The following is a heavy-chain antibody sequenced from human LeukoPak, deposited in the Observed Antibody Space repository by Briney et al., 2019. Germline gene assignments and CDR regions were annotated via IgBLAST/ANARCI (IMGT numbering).Heavy chain of an antibody. D-gene: IGHD3-3*01. V-gene: IGHV3-23*01. CDR2: ISGSGGST. J-gene: IGHJ4*02. CDR1: GFTFSSYA. CDR3: AKHLRKVLRFLEWLPHDY. Sequence: GGSLRLSCAASGFTFSSYAMSWVRQAPGKGLEWVSAISGSGGSTYYADSVKGRFTISRDNSKNTLYLQMNSLRAEDTAVYYCAKHLRKVLRFLEWLPHDYWGQGTPVTVSS.